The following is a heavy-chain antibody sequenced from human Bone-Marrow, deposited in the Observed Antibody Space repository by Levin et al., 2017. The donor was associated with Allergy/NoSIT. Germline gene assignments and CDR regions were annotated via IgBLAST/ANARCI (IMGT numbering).Heavy chain of an antibody. D-gene: IGHD1-26*01. CDR1: GGSISSSSYY. CDR3: ARQIVGATDRDY. J-gene: IGHJ4*02. V-gene: IGHV4-39*01. Sequence: SETLSLTCTVSGGSISSSSYYWGWIRQPPGKGLEWIGSIYYSGSTYYNPSLKSRVTISVDTSKNQFSLKLSSVTAADTAVYYCARQIVGATDRDYWGQGTLVTVSS. CDR2: IYYSGST.